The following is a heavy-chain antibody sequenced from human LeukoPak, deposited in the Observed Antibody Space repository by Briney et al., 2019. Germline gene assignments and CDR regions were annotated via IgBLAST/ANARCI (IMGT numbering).Heavy chain of an antibody. CDR2: ISGSGGST. D-gene: IGHD5-18*01. CDR3: AKDRADVDTAMED. J-gene: IGHJ4*02. Sequence: SGGSLRLSCAASGFTFSSYAMGWVRQAPGKGLEWVSAISGSGGSTYYADSVKGRFTISRDNSKNTLYLQMNSLRAEDTAVYYCAKDRADVDTAMEDWGQGTLVTVSS. V-gene: IGHV3-23*01. CDR1: GFTFSSYA.